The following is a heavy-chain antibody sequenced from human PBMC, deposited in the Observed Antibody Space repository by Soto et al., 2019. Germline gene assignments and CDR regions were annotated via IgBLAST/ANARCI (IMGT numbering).Heavy chain of an antibody. CDR3: AFTEYSRGLPGWLQY. J-gene: IGHJ1*01. D-gene: IGHD6-19*01. Sequence: SETLSLTCTVSGDSISRYYWTWIRQPPGKGLEWIGYFYDSGSTNYNPSLKSRVIISADASKTQSSLKLSSVTAADTAVYYCAFTEYSRGLPGWLQYSGPGTLVTVSS. CDR2: FYDSGST. V-gene: IGHV4-59*01. CDR1: GDSISRYY.